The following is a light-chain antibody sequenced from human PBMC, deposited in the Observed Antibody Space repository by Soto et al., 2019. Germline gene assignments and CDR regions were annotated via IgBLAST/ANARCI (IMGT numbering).Light chain of an antibody. V-gene: IGKV3-11*01. CDR1: QSVSSY. CDR2: DAS. J-gene: IGKJ4*01. CDR3: QHYNNWPLT. Sequence: EIVLTQSPATLSLSPGERATLSCRASQSVSSYLAWYQQKPGQPPRLLIYDASNRATGIPDRFSGSGSGTDFTLTISSLEPEDSAVYYCQHYNNWPLTFGGGTKVDNK.